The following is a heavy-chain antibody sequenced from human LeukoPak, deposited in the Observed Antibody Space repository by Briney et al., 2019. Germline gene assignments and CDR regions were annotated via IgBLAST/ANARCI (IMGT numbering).Heavy chain of an antibody. CDR3: ATLSVVSSGWVDY. CDR1: GGSFSGYY. Sequence: SETLSVTCAVYGGSFSGYYWSWIRQPPGKGLEGIGEINHSGSTNYNPSLKSRVTISVDTSKNQFSLKLSSVTAADTAVYYCATLSVVSSGWVDYWGQGTLVTVSS. J-gene: IGHJ4*02. D-gene: IGHD6-25*01. CDR2: INHSGST. V-gene: IGHV4-34*01.